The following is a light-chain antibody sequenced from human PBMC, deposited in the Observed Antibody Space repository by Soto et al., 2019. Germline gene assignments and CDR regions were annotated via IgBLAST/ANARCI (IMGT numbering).Light chain of an antibody. CDR3: TSYTSSNTYV. Sequence: QSVLTQPASVSGSPGQSITISCTGTSSDVGRYNYVSWYQQHPGKAPKLMFYDVSNRPSGVSNRFSGSKSGNTASLTISGLQAEDEADYYFTSYTSSNTYVFGTGTKVTVL. CDR2: DVS. J-gene: IGLJ1*01. CDR1: SSDVGRYNY. V-gene: IGLV2-14*01.